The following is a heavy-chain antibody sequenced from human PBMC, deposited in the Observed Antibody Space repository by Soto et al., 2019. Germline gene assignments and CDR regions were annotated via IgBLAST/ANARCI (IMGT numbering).Heavy chain of an antibody. D-gene: IGHD5-12*01. V-gene: IGHV3-53*01. J-gene: IGHJ4*02. CDR1: GFTVTINY. CDR3: HGSGY. Sequence: EVQVVESGGGLIQPGGSLRLSCAVSGFTVTINYMSWVRQAPGKGLEWVSVIYSGGTIYYADSVKGRFTISRDTSKNTLYLQMNSLRGEDTSVYYCHGSGYWGQGTLVTVSS. CDR2: IYSGGTI.